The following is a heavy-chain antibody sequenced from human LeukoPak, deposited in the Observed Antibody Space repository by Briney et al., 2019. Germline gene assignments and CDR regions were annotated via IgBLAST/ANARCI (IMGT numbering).Heavy chain of an antibody. Sequence: SETLSLTCTVAGGAISSSSYYWGWIRQPPGKGLEWIGSIYYSGSTYYNPSLKSRVTISVDTSKNQFSLKLSSVTAADTAVYYCARDEGSGWYYFDYWGQGTLVTVSS. CDR1: GGAISSSSYY. CDR2: IYYSGST. D-gene: IGHD6-19*01. V-gene: IGHV4-39*02. J-gene: IGHJ4*02. CDR3: ARDEGSGWYYFDY.